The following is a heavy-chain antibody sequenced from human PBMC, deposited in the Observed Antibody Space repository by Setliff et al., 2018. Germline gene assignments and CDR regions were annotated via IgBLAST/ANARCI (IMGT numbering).Heavy chain of an antibody. CDR3: ARGPPDFVVVPAAAKFDY. J-gene: IGHJ4*02. CDR1: GYSFTNYG. CDR2: NSV. D-gene: IGHD2-2*01. V-gene: IGHV1-18*01. Sequence: ASVKVSCKTSGYSFTNYGINWVRQAPGPGLEWMGWNSVYAREFQGRVTMTIDTPTSTAYMELRSLRSDDTAVYYCARGPPDFVVVPAAAKFDYWGPGTLVTVSS.